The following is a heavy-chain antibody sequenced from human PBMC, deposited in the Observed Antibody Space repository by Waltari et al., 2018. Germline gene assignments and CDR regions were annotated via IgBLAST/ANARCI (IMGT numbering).Heavy chain of an antibody. J-gene: IGHJ4*01. CDR3: ATSYSWNGLEY. D-gene: IGHD1-26*01. CDR1: GYPFTTYV. V-gene: IGHV1-18*01. Sequence: QIHLVQSGPETQKPGASVKVSCKTSGYPFTTYVISWVRQAPCQGLEWVGWLSPFSGQTHYAQKFQDRVAMTADTAAATAYMELKSLRSDDTAFYYCATSYSWNGLEYWGHGTLVTVFS. CDR2: LSPFSGQT.